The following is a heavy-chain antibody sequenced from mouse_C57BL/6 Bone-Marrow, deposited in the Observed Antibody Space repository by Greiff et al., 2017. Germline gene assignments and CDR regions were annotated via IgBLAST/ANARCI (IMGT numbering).Heavy chain of an antibody. D-gene: IGHD2-14*01. Sequence: VQLQQSGPELVKPGASVKISCKASGYTFTDYYMNWVKQSHGKSLEWIGDINPNNGGTSYNQKFKGKATLTVDKSSSTAYMELRSLTSEDSAVYYCARGGYDGYFDVWGTGTTVTVSS. V-gene: IGHV1-26*01. CDR2: INPNNGGT. CDR1: GYTFTDYY. CDR3: ARGGYDGYFDV. J-gene: IGHJ1*03.